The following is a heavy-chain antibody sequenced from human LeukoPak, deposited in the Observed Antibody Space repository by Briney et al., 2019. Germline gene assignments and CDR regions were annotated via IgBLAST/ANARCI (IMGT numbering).Heavy chain of an antibody. V-gene: IGHV3-48*01. CDR2: ISSSRSTI. Sequence: GGALRLSCAASGFTFSNAWMSWVRQAPGKGLEVVSYISSSRSTIYYSDSVKGRFTISRDNAKNSLYLQMNSLRAEDTAVYYCARAGRSSYDSSGYYYDAFDIWGQGTMVTVSS. CDR3: ARAGRSSYDSSGYYYDAFDI. D-gene: IGHD3-22*01. J-gene: IGHJ3*02. CDR1: GFTFSNAW.